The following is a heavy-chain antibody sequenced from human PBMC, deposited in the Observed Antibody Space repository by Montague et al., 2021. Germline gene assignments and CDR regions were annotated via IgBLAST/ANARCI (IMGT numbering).Heavy chain of an antibody. D-gene: IGHD6-13*01. CDR1: GDFISSYTW. Sequence: SETLSLTCAVSGDFISSYTWWSWVRQPPGKGLEWIREIFHSGSANYNPSLRSRITISVDKSKNEFSLHLNSVTPADTAVYYCARHGDDEWQQMAFWGQGTLVVVSS. CDR2: IFHSGSA. CDR3: ARHGDDEWQQMAF. J-gene: IGHJ4*02. V-gene: IGHV4-4*02.